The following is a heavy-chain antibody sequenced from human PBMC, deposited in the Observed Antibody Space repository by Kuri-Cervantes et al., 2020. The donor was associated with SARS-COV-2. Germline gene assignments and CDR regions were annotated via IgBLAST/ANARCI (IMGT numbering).Heavy chain of an antibody. Sequence: LRLSCEVSGASISTDGYSWTWIRQPPGRGLEWIGYIYHTGSTYVNPSLKSRVTISIDTSKNRFSLNLTSATAADTAVYFCARGISGYSSSWYFDYWGLGTLVTVSS. CDR1: GASISTDGYS. V-gene: IGHV4-30-2*01. CDR3: ARGISGYSSSWYFDY. D-gene: IGHD5-18*01. J-gene: IGHJ4*02. CDR2: IYHTGST.